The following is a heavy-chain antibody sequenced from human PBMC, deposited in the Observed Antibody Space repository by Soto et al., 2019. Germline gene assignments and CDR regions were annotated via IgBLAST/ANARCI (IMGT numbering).Heavy chain of an antibody. V-gene: IGHV4-61*01. D-gene: IGHD3-22*01. J-gene: IGHJ3*02. CDR2: IYYTGST. Sequence: SETLSLTCTVSGASVSSGSYYWTWIRQPPGKGLEWIGYIYYTGSTNYDPSLKSRATIAVDTSKNQFSLKLMSVTTADTAVYYCARPVAEYYYDISGYLARNDAFDIWGQGTIVTVSS. CDR1: GASVSSGSYY. CDR3: ARPVAEYYYDISGYLARNDAFDI.